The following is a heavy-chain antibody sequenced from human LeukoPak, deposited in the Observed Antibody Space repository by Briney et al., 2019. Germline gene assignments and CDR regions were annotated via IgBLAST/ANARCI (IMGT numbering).Heavy chain of an antibody. CDR3: VRHSFRGIFGAKAFDA. CDR2: VYDSGTP. V-gene: IGHV4-59*08. J-gene: IGHJ5*02. CDR1: GDSLTIYY. Sequence: SSRSLSLTRAVSGDSLTIYYWSCIRRPPRKGLECIGDVYDSGTPNYNPSLTSRVALSHDTPQKQSSSKLRSVSAADTGLYFLVRHSFRGIFGAKAFDAWGQGTLVIVSS. D-gene: IGHD3-16*01.